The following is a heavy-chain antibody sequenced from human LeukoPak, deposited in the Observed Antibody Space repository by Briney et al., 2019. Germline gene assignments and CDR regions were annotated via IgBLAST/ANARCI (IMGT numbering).Heavy chain of an antibody. V-gene: IGHV4-61*10. J-gene: IGHJ5*02. CDR1: GGSISSDNYY. CDR2: IYYSGST. CDR3: ARARKYSIIGLYNWFDP. Sequence: SETLSLTCTVSGGSISSDNYYWSWIRQPAGKGLEWIGYIYYSGSTNYNPSLKSRVTISVDTSKNQFSLKLSSVTAADTAVYYCARARKYSIIGLYNWFDPWGQGTLVTVSS. D-gene: IGHD6-6*01.